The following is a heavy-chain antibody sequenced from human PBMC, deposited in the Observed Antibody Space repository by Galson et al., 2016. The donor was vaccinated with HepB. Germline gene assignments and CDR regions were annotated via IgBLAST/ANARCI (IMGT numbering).Heavy chain of an antibody. CDR1: GFAFSVYG. CDR2: ISTSGGST. J-gene: IGHJ4*02. V-gene: IGHV3-23*01. D-gene: IGHD1-26*01. CDR3: AKGTTRLGDN. Sequence: SLRLSCAASGFAFSVYGMTWVRQAPRKGLEWVAAISTSGGSTDYADSVKGRFTISRDNSKNMLYLQMNSLSAGDTALYYCAKGTTRLGDNWGQGILVTVSS.